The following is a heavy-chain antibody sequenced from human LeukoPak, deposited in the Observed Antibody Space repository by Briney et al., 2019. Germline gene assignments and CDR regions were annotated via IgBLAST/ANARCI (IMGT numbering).Heavy chain of an antibody. CDR3: ARGPYYYGSGSPNFDY. Sequence: ASVKVSCKASGYTFTSYGISWVRQAPGQGLEWMGWISAYNGNTNYAQKLQGRVTMTTDTSTSTAYMELSSLRSEDTAVYYCARGPYYYGSGSPNFDYWGQGTLVTVSS. CDR2: ISAYNGNT. CDR1: GYTFTSYG. D-gene: IGHD3-10*01. J-gene: IGHJ4*02. V-gene: IGHV1-18*01.